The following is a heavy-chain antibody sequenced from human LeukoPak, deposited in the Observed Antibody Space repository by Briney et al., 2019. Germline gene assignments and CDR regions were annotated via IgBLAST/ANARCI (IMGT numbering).Heavy chain of an antibody. J-gene: IGHJ4*02. CDR2: IYTSGST. Sequence: SETLSLTCTVSGGSISSYYWSWIRQPAGKGLEWIGRIYTSGSTNYNPSLKSRVTLPVDTSKNQFSLKLSSGTAADTAVYYCARHPVGISGFDYWGQGTLVTVSS. D-gene: IGHD3-22*01. V-gene: IGHV4-4*07. CDR1: GGSISSYY. CDR3: ARHPVGISGFDY.